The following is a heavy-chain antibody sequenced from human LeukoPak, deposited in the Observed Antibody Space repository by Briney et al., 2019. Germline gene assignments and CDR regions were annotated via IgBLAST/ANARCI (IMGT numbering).Heavy chain of an antibody. J-gene: IGHJ6*03. CDR1: GFTFSSYW. Sequence: GGSLRLSCAASGFTFSSYWMSWVRQAPGKGLEWVANIKQDGSEKYYVDSVKGRFTISRDNAKNSLYLQMNSLRAEDTAVYYCARELIYDSSGYYSPYYYYYMDVWGKGTTVTVSS. D-gene: IGHD3-22*01. CDR2: IKQDGSEK. CDR3: ARELIYDSSGYYSPYYYYYMDV. V-gene: IGHV3-7*01.